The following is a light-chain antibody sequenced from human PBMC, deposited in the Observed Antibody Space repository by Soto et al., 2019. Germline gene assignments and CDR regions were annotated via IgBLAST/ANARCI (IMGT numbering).Light chain of an antibody. CDR1: GSDIGSYNY. J-gene: IGLJ1*01. Sequence: QSVLTQPASVSGSPGQSITISCTGTGSDIGSYNYVSWYQHHPGKVPKFIIYDVTNRPSGVSDRFSGSKSGNTASLTISGLQAEDEADYYCNSYTSASPYVFGTGTKVTVL. V-gene: IGLV2-14*03. CDR3: NSYTSASPYV. CDR2: DVT.